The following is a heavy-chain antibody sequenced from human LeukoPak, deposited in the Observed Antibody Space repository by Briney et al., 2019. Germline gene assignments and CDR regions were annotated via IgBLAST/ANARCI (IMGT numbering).Heavy chain of an antibody. V-gene: IGHV3-52*01. CDR1: GFTFSNSW. J-gene: IGHJ3*02. CDR2: IKCDGSEK. D-gene: IGHD2-2*01. CDR3: VRGVGSSTSCYVRAFDI. Sequence: GGSLRLSCAASGFTFSNSWMHWVSQAPEKGLEWVADIKCDGSEKCYVDSVKGRLTISRDNAKNSLYLQVNSLRAEDMTVYYCVRGVGSSTSCYVRAFDIWGQGTMVTVSS.